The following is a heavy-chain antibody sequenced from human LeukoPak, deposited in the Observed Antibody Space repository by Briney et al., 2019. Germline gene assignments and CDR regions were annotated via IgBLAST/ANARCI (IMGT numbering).Heavy chain of an antibody. V-gene: IGHV3-30*02. CDR3: AKDPGAGGDFDY. Sequence: PGGSLRLSCAAPGFTFSSYGMHWVRQAPGKGLEWVAFIQYDGSNKYYADSVKGRFTISRDNSKNTLYLQMNSLRGEDTAVYYCAKDPGAGGDFDYWGQGTLVTVSS. J-gene: IGHJ4*02. CDR2: IQYDGSNK. CDR1: GFTFSSYG. D-gene: IGHD2-8*02.